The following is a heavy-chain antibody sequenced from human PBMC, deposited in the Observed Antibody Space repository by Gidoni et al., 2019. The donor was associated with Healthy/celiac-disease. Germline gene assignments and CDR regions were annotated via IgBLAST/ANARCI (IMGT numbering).Heavy chain of an antibody. D-gene: IGHD1-26*01. V-gene: IGHV3-30*18. CDR1: GFTFSSYG. Sequence: QVQLVESGGGVVQPGRSLRLSCAASGFTFSSYGMHWVRQAPGKGLEWVAVISYDGSDKYYAGSVKGRFTISRDNSKNTLYLQMNSLRAEDTAVYYCAKDRGLWELATAFDYWGQGTLVTVSS. J-gene: IGHJ4*02. CDR2: ISYDGSDK. CDR3: AKDRGLWELATAFDY.